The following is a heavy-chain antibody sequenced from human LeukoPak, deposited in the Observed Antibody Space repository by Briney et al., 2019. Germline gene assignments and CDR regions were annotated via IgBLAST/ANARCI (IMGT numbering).Heavy chain of an antibody. CDR1: GFTFSSYS. Sequence: GGSLRLSCAASGFTFSSYSMNWVRQAPGKGLEWVSSISGSSSYIYYADSVKGRFTISRDNAKNSLYLQMNSLRAEDTAVYYCASHGRLYSSSWYEVYWGQGTLVTVSS. V-gene: IGHV3-21*01. CDR2: ISGSSSYI. J-gene: IGHJ4*02. D-gene: IGHD6-13*01. CDR3: ASHGRLYSSSWYEVY.